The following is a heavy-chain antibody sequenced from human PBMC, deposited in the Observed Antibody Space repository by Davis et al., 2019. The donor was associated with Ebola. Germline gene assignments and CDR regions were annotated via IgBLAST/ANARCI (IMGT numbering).Heavy chain of an antibody. CDR2: IYSSGST. V-gene: IGHV4-59*08. CDR3: ASGYSSLWYRNSFDY. D-gene: IGHD6-19*01. Sequence: SETLSLTCTVSGGSIISYYWSWIRQPPGKGLEWIGYIYSSGSTNYNPSLKSRVTISLDTSKSHFSLKLSSVTAADTAVYYCASGYSSLWYRNSFDYWGQGTLVTVSS. CDR1: GGSIISYY. J-gene: IGHJ4*02.